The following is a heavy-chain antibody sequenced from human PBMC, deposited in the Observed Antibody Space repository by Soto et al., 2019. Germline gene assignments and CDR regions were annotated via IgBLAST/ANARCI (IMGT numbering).Heavy chain of an antibody. CDR1: GGSISSGGYY. D-gene: IGHD3-3*01. J-gene: IGHJ6*02. CDR3: ARDSDFWSGYYTTSYYYGMDV. CDR2: IYYSGST. Sequence: PSETLSLTCTVSGGSISSGGYYWSWIRQHPGKGLEWIGYIYYSGSTYYNPSLKSRVTISVDTSKNQFSLKLSSVTAADTAVYYCARDSDFWSGYYTTSYYYGMDVWGQGTTVTVSS. V-gene: IGHV4-31*03.